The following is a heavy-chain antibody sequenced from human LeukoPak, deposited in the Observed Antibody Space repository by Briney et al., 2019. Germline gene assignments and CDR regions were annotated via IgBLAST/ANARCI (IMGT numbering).Heavy chain of an antibody. CDR3: ARLYSSSSGLRASDY. Sequence: GGSLRLSCAASGFTFSSYEMNWVRRASGKGLEWGSYLRSSGSTIFYADSVKGRFTISRDNAKNSLYLQMNSLRAEDTAVYYCARLYSSSSGLRASDYWGQGTLVTVSS. J-gene: IGHJ4*02. V-gene: IGHV3-48*03. D-gene: IGHD6-6*01. CDR2: LRSSGSTI. CDR1: GFTFSSYE.